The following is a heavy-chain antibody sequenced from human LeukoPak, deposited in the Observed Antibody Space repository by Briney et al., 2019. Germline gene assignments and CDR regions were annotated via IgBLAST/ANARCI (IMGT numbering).Heavy chain of an antibody. CDR2: IYSRGLTRGST. CDR1: GGSLSSYY. Sequence: SETLSLTCTVSGGSLSSYYGSWIRQPPGKGLEWIGYIYSRGLTRGSTNYNPSLKSRVTISVDTSKNQFSLKLSSVTAADTAVYYCARDQEYSGSYYRYFDYWGQGALVTVSS. J-gene: IGHJ4*02. D-gene: IGHD1-26*01. V-gene: IGHV4-59*01. CDR3: ARDQEYSGSYYRYFDY.